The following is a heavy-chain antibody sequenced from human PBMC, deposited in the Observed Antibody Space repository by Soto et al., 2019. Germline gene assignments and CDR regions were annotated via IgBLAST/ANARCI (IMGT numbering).Heavy chain of an antibody. V-gene: IGHV3-11*01. CDR3: ARRLFYYYYMDV. CDR1: GLTFSDYD. Sequence: PGGSLRVSSGASGLTFSDYDMSWIRKAPGKGLEWVSYISSSGSTIYYADSVKGRFTISRDNAKNSLYLQMNSLRAEDTAVYYCARRLFYYYYMDVWGKGTTVTVSS. J-gene: IGHJ6*03. CDR2: ISSSGSTI.